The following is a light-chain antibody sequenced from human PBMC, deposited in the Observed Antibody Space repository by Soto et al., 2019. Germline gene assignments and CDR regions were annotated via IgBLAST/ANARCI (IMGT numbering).Light chain of an antibody. CDR3: QQYNYWPPMYT. J-gene: IGKJ2*01. Sequence: ETVMTQSPATLSLSPGERATLSCRASRSVVNNVAWYQQKPGQAPRLLIYGASTTATGVPARFSGSGSGTEFTLTIGSLQSEDSAIYYCQQYNYWPPMYTFGQGTKLEIK. CDR1: RSVVNN. V-gene: IGKV3-15*01. CDR2: GAS.